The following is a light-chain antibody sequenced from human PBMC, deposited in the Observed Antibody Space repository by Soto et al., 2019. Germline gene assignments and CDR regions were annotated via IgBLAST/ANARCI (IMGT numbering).Light chain of an antibody. V-gene: IGKV1-5*01. J-gene: IGKJ4*01. CDR1: QSISNW. CDR3: LQVNDMPLT. Sequence: DIQMTQSPSTLPASVGDRVTITCRASQSISNWLAWYQQKPGTDPKVLIYHAYNLQSGVTSRFSGSGSGTEFTLTISSLQPDDFATYYCLQVNDMPLTVGPGTKVEIK. CDR2: HAY.